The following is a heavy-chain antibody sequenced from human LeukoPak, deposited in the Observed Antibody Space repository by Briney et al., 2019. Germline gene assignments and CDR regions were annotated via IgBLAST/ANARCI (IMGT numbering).Heavy chain of an antibody. CDR3: ARDGEVTAAGYYFDY. J-gene: IGHJ4*02. D-gene: IGHD6-13*01. CDR2: ISYDGSNK. V-gene: IGHV3-30*04. CDR1: GFTFSSYA. Sequence: GGSLRLSCAASGFTFSSYAMHWVRQAPGKGLEWVAVISYDGSNKYYADSVKGRFTISRDNSKNTLYLQTNSLRAEDTAVYYCARDGEVTAAGYYFDYWGQGTLVTVSS.